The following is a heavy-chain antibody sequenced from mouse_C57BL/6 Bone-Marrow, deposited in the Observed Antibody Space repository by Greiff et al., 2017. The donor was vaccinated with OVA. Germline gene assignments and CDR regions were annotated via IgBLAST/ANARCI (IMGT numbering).Heavy chain of an antibody. CDR3: ARGDYDGVYFDY. Sequence: EVKVVESGGGLVKPGGSLKLSCAASGFTFSSYAMSWVRQTPEKRLEWVATISDGGSYTYYPDNVKGRFTISRDNAKNNLYLQMSHLKSEDTAMYYCARGDYDGVYFDYWGQGTTLTVSS. V-gene: IGHV5-4*03. D-gene: IGHD2-4*01. CDR2: ISDGGSYT. J-gene: IGHJ2*01. CDR1: GFTFSSYA.